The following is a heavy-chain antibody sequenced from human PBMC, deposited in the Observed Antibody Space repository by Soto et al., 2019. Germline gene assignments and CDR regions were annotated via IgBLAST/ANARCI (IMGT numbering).Heavy chain of an antibody. CDR2: ISWNSGSI. Sequence: EVPLVESGGGLVQPGRSLRLSCAASGFTFDDYAMHWVRQAPGKGLEWVSGISWNSGSIGYADSVKGRFTISRDNAKNSLYLQMNSLRAEDTALYYCAKAQYDFWSGYYTGWFDPWGQGTLVTVSS. D-gene: IGHD3-3*01. CDR3: AKAQYDFWSGYYTGWFDP. V-gene: IGHV3-9*01. J-gene: IGHJ5*02. CDR1: GFTFDDYA.